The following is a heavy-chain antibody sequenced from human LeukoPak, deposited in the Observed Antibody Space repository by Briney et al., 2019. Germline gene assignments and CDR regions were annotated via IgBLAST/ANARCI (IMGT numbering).Heavy chain of an antibody. Sequence: GASVKVSCKASGYTFTGYYMHWVRQAPGKGLEWMGGFDPEDGETIYAQKFQGRVTMTEDTSTDTAYMELSSLRSEDTAVYYCARGPGLWELLYWGQGTLVTVSS. CDR2: FDPEDGET. CDR3: ARGPGLWELLY. J-gene: IGHJ4*02. V-gene: IGHV1-24*01. CDR1: GYTFTGYY. D-gene: IGHD1-26*01.